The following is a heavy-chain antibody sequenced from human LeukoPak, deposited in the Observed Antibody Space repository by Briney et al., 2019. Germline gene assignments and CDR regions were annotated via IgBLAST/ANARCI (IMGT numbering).Heavy chain of an antibody. D-gene: IGHD5-18*01. Sequence: PSETLSLTCTVSGGSISSGDYYWSWIRQPPGKGLEWIGYIYYSGSTYYNPSLKSRVTISVDMSKNQFSLKLSSVTAADTAVYYCAREASMVTLDYWGQGTLVTVSS. CDR3: AREASMVTLDY. V-gene: IGHV4-30-4*08. J-gene: IGHJ4*02. CDR1: GGSISSGDYY. CDR2: IYYSGST.